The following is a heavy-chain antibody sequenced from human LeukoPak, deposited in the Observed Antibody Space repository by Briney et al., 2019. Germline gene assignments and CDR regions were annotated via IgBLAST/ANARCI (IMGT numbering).Heavy chain of an antibody. CDR3: AREGYYGSGSPPSLYFDY. Sequence: SGGSLGLSCAASGFTFRNYVIHWVRQAPGKGLEWVAVTSSDLNVKLYADSVKGRFTISRDNSRSTLYLQMNSLRPEDTAIYHCAREGYYGSGSPPSLYFDYWGQGTLVTVSS. CDR2: TSSDLNVK. D-gene: IGHD3-10*01. V-gene: IGHV3-30-3*01. J-gene: IGHJ4*02. CDR1: GFTFRNYV.